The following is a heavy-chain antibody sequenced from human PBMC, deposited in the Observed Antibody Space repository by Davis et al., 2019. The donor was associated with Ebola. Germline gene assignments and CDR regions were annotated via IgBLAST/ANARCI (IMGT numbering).Heavy chain of an antibody. Sequence: GESLKISCAASGFTFSSYWMSWVRQAPGKGLEWVANIKQDGSEKYYVDSVKGRFTISRDNAKNSLYLQMNSLRAEDTAVYYCARGKDGYLLEDAFDIWGQGTMVTVSS. D-gene: IGHD5-24*01. CDR3: ARGKDGYLLEDAFDI. J-gene: IGHJ3*02. CDR1: GFTFSSYW. V-gene: IGHV3-7*01. CDR2: IKQDGSEK.